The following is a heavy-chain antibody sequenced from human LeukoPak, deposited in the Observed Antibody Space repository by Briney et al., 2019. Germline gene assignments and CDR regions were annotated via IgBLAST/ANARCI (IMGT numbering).Heavy chain of an antibody. CDR3: VKAAGCGSSCYIIDF. Sequence: PGGSLRLSCAASGFTSDDYGMSWVRQAPGKGLEWVSGINWNGGSTGYADSVKGRFTISRDNAKNSLYLQMNSLRAEDTALYYCVKAAGCGSSCYIIDFWGQGTLVTVSS. D-gene: IGHD3-22*01. CDR2: INWNGGST. J-gene: IGHJ4*02. CDR1: GFTSDDYG. V-gene: IGHV3-20*04.